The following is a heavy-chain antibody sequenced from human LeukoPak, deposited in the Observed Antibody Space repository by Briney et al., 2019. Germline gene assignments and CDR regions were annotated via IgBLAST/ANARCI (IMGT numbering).Heavy chain of an antibody. CDR2: ISGSGGGT. V-gene: IGHV3-23*01. D-gene: IGHD2-2*01. Sequence: GGSLRLSCAAAGFTFSSYAMSWVRQAPGKGLEWVSAISGSGGGTYYADSVKGRFTISRDNSKNTLYLQMNSLRAEDTAVYYCAKLRRTVVPAPIDYWGQGTLVTVSS. J-gene: IGHJ4*02. CDR3: AKLRRTVVPAPIDY. CDR1: GFTFSSYA.